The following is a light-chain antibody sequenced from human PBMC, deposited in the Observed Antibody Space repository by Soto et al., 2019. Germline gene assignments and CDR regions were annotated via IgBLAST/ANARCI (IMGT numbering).Light chain of an antibody. CDR3: QQCFSPPWT. CDR2: GAT. Sequence: DIQMTQSPSPLSASVGDRVTSACRASQSINSYLNWYQHKPGKAPTLLISGATSLHSGVPSRFSGSGYGTDFTLTISSYQPEDFATYYSQQCFSPPWTFGHGTKVDFK. CDR1: QSINSY. V-gene: IGKV1-39*01. J-gene: IGKJ1*01.